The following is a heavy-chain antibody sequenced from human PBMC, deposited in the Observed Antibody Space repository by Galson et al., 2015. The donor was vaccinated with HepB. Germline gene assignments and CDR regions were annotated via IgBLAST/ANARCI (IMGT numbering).Heavy chain of an antibody. Sequence: SLRLSCAASGFNFSDYAMNWVRQAPGKGLEWISSISVSGKTTFYADSVKGRFTISRDNSTNRPYLQMNSLRIEDTALYFCAKGGRDLIPGGSCWGQGTLVTVSS. CDR3: AKGGRDLIPGGSC. CDR2: ISVSGKTT. D-gene: IGHD1-26*01. V-gene: IGHV3-23*01. J-gene: IGHJ4*02. CDR1: GFNFSDYA.